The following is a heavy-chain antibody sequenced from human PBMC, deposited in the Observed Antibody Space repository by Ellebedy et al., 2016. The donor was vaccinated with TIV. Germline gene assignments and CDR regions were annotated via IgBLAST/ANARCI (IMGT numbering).Heavy chain of an antibody. CDR2: TSAYNGNT. V-gene: IGHV1-18*04. D-gene: IGHD7-27*01. Sequence: AASVKVSCKASGYTFTTYGINWVQQAPGQGLEWMGWTSAYNGNTENAQKFQGRVTMTTDTSTSTAYMELRSLMSDDTAVYFCARGNWGEVGDYWGQGTLVTVSS. CDR1: GYTFTTYG. J-gene: IGHJ4*02. CDR3: ARGNWGEVGDY.